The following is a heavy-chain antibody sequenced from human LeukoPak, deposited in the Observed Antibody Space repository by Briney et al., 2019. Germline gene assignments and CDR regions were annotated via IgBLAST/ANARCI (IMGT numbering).Heavy chain of an antibody. CDR1: GFTFNGSA. J-gene: IGHJ6*04. D-gene: IGHD6-19*01. CDR3: TRPAVGAVAGRDV. CDR2: IRSKANSYAT. V-gene: IGHV3-73*01. Sequence: GGSLRLSCAASGFTFNGSAMHWVRQASGKGLEWVGRIRSKANSYATAYAASVKGRFTISRDDSKNTAYLQMNSLKTEDTAVYYCTRPAVGAVAGRDVWGKGTTVTVSS.